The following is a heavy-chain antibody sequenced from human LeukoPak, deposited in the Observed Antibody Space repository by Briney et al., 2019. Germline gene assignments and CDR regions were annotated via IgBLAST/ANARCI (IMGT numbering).Heavy chain of an antibody. CDR1: GGSISSGSYY. CDR2: IYYSGST. J-gene: IGHJ5*02. CDR3: ARNRLSWNDVTSWFDP. V-gene: IGHV4-61*01. Sequence: TLSLTCTVSGGSISSGSYYWSCIRPPQGKGLESVGYIYYSGSTTYNPSLKSRATISLDTYKNQRSLKLSSVTAADTAVYYCARNRLSWNDVTSWFDPWGQGTLFTASS. D-gene: IGHD1-1*01.